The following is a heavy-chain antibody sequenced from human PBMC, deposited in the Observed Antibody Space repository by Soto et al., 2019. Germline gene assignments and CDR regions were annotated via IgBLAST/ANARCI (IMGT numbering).Heavy chain of an antibody. CDR3: ARGKYSSGWYGIDY. D-gene: IGHD6-19*01. V-gene: IGHV4-34*01. J-gene: IGHJ4*02. Sequence: QVQLQQWGAGLLKPSETLSLTCAVYGGSFSGYYWSWIRQPPGKGLEWIGEINHSGSTNYNPSLKSRVTISVDMSKNQFSLKLSSVTAADTAVYYCARGKYSSGWYGIDYWGQGTLVTVSS. CDR1: GGSFSGYY. CDR2: INHSGST.